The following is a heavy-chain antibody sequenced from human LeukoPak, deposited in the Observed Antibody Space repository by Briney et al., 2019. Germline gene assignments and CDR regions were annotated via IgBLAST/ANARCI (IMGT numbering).Heavy chain of an antibody. CDR2: INHSGST. CDR1: GESFSGYY. J-gene: IGHJ4*02. V-gene: IGHV4-34*01. D-gene: IGHD3-22*01. CDR3: ARGRGYYYPFDY. Sequence: SETLSLTCAVYGESFSGYYWSWIRQPPGKGLEWIGEINHSGSTNYNPSLKSRVTISVDTSKNQFSLKLSSVTAADTAVYYCARGRGYYYPFDYWGQGTLVTVSS.